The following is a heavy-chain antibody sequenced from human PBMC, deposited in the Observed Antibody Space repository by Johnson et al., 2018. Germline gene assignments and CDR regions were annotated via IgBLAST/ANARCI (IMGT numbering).Heavy chain of an antibody. CDR1: GFTFSGYW. J-gene: IGHJ3*02. V-gene: IGHV3-74*01. CDR2: INSDGSDT. CDR3: ARGGMNHGFDI. Sequence: VQLQESGGGLVQPGGSLRLSCAASGFTFSGYWMHCVRQAPGKGLVWVSRINSDGSDTIYADSVKGQFTVSRDNAKSTLYLQMNSLRAEDTAVYYCARGGMNHGFDIWGQVTMVSVSS. D-gene: IGHD3-16*01.